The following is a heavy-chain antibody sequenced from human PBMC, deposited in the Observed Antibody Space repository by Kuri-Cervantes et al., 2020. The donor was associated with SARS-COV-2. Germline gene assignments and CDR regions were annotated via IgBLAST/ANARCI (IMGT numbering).Heavy chain of an antibody. D-gene: IGHD2-2*01. J-gene: IGHJ6*02. Sequence: ASVKVSCKASGGTFSSYAMHWVRQAPGQRLEWMGWINAGNGNTKYSQKFQGRVTITRDTSASTAYMELSSLRSEDTAVYYCARDHAYCSSTSCQYYYYGMDVWGQGTTVTVSS. CDR3: ARDHAYCSSTSCQYYYYGMDV. V-gene: IGHV1-3*01. CDR1: GGTFSSYA. CDR2: INAGNGNT.